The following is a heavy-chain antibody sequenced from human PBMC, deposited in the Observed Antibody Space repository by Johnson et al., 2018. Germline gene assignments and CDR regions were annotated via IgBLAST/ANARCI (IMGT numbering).Heavy chain of an antibody. CDR1: GFTFNKAW. CDR2: IKSNTDGGTT. CDR3: TTAPYIGAYFGSALEV. J-gene: IGHJ3*01. V-gene: IGHV3-15*07. D-gene: IGHD2-15*01. Sequence: QLVQSGGGLVKPGGSLRLSCAASGFTFNKAWMNWVRQAPGTGLEWVGRIKSNTDGGTTDYAAPVKGRFTITRDDSKNTVFLQKNRLKTEDTAVYYCTTAPYIGAYFGSALEVWGQGTMVTFCS.